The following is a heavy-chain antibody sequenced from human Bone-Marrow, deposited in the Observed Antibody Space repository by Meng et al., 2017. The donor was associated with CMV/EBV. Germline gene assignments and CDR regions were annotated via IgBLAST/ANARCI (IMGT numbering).Heavy chain of an antibody. CDR2: IIPIFGTA. CDR3: ARVLYSGSFIPGGADY. CDR1: GGTFSSYA. D-gene: IGHD1-26*01. Sequence: SVKVSCKASGGTFSSYAISWVRQAPGQGLEWMGGIIPIFGTANYAQKFQGRVTITADKSTSTAYMELSSLRSEDTAVYYCARVLYSGSFIPGGADYWGQGTLVTVSS. J-gene: IGHJ4*02. V-gene: IGHV1-69*06.